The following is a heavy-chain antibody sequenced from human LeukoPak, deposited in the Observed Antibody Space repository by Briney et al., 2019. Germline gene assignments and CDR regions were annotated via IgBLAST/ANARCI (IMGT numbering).Heavy chain of an antibody. CDR1: GGSFRGYY. V-gene: IGHV4-34*01. Sequence: SETLSLTCAVYGGSFRGYYWSWIRQPPGKGLEWIGEINHSGSTNYNPSLKSRVTISVDTSKNQFSLKLSSVTAADTAVYYCARVGTLLRWLQPPLDYWGQGTLVTVSS. CDR2: INHSGST. J-gene: IGHJ4*02. CDR3: ARVGTLLRWLQPPLDY. D-gene: IGHD5-24*01.